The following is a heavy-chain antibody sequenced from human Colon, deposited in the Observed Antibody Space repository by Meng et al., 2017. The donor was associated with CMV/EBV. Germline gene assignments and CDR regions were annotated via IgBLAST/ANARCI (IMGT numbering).Heavy chain of an antibody. Sequence: GESLKISCAASGFTFSYYWMHWVRQVPGKGLVWVSRIKSDGSKTEYADSVRGRFTISRDNAKDTLFLEMNTLRVEDTAVNYCTRDAGSSTSMDYWGQGTLVTVSS. J-gene: IGHJ4*02. CDR1: GFTFSYYW. D-gene: IGHD6-6*01. CDR2: IKSDGSKT. V-gene: IGHV3-74*03. CDR3: TRDAGSSTSMDY.